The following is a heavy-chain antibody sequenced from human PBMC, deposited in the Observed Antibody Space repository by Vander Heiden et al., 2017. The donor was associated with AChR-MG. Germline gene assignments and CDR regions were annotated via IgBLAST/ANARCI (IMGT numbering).Heavy chain of an antibody. V-gene: IGHV4-39*01. Sequence: QLQLQESGPGLVKPSETLSLTCTVSGASITTTSYYWGWIRQPPGKGLEWIGSIYYSGSTYYNPSLKSRVTVSVDTSKNQFSLKLSSVTAADTAVYSCARRLGNGDWGGAFDIWGQGRMVIVSS. CDR2: IYYSGST. CDR3: ARRLGNGDWGGAFDI. D-gene: IGHD2-21*01. J-gene: IGHJ3*02. CDR1: GASITTTSYY.